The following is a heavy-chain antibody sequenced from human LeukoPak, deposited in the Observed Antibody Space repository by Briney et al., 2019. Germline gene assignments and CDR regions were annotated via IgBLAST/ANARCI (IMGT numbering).Heavy chain of an antibody. CDR2: VYYSGST. CDR1: GDSIRSDY. V-gene: IGHV4-59*08. J-gene: IGHJ6*02. Sequence: SETLSLTCTVSGDSIRSDYWSWIRQPPGKGLEWIGYVYYSGSTQYNPSLKSRVTISIGTSKKQFSPRLSSVTAADTAEYYCARSRPVAGFVSDYYTMDIWGQGTTVTVAS. CDR3: ARSRPVAGFVSDYYTMDI. D-gene: IGHD6-19*01.